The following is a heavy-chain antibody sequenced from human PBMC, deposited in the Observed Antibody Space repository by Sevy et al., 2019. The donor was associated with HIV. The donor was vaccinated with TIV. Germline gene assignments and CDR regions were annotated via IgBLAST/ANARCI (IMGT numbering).Heavy chain of an antibody. Sequence: GGCLRLSCVASGFTFSDSWMTWVRQAPGKGLERIAFINEDGSRLGYVDTVRGRFTISRDNAKNSLYLQMNSLRAEDTAVYYCATGKVNYYDSSFARVWGQGTLVTVSS. J-gene: IGHJ4*02. CDR2: INEDGSRL. CDR1: GFTFSDSW. CDR3: ATGKVNYYDSSFARV. D-gene: IGHD3-22*01. V-gene: IGHV3-7*01.